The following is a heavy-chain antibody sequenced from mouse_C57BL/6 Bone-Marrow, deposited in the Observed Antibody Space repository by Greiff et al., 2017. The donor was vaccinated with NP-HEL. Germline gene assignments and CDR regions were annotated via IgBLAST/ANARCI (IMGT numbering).Heavy chain of an antibody. D-gene: IGHD2-12*01. CDR2: LYPRDGST. Sequence: QVQLQQSGPELVKPGASVKLSCKASGYTFTSYDINWVKQRPGQGLEWIGWLYPRDGSTKYNEKFKGKAPLTVDTSSSTAYMERHSLTSEDSAVYFCARDHLLLPFAYWGQGTLVTVSA. CDR1: GYTFTSYD. V-gene: IGHV1-85*01. J-gene: IGHJ3*01. CDR3: ARDHLLLPFAY.